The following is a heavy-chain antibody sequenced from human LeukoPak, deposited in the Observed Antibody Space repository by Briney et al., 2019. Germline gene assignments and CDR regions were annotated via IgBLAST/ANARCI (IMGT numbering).Heavy chain of an antibody. CDR1: GFTFSSYA. V-gene: IGHV3-30*04. D-gene: IGHD3-22*01. Sequence: GGSLRLSCAASGFTFSSYAMHWVRQAPGKGLEWVAVISYDGSNKYYADSVKGRFTISRDNSKNTLYLQMNSLRAEDTAVYYCARRSGYYDSSGYYLFGHRGQGTLVTVSS. J-gene: IGHJ4*02. CDR3: ARRSGYYDSSGYYLFGH. CDR2: ISYDGSNK.